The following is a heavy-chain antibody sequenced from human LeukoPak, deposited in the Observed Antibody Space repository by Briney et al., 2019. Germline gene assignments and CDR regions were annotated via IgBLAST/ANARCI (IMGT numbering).Heavy chain of an antibody. CDR3: ARADPTYYDFWSSWSLDY. CDR1: GYTFTSSY. D-gene: IGHD3-3*01. Sequence: ASVKVSGKASGYTFTSSYIHWVRQAPGQGLEWMGIINPSDGSTNYAQKFQGRVTMTRDTSTSTIYVEASSLRSEDTAVFYRARADPTYYDFWSSWSLDYWGQGTQVTVSS. V-gene: IGHV1-46*01. J-gene: IGHJ4*02. CDR2: INPSDGST.